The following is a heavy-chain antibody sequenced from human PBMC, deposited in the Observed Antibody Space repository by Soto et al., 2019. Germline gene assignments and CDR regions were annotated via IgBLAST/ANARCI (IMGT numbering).Heavy chain of an antibody. Sequence: EVQLVESGGNWVQPGGSLRLSCEASGFTFSGFDMHWVRQPTGKGLEWVSSIGTAGDTYYAVSVKGRFTISRDNAKNSLYVQMNSLRAGDMAVYFCAKSQEIGTHFFDSWGQGTQVTVSS. CDR1: GFTFSGFD. D-gene: IGHD6-13*01. CDR2: IGTAGDT. CDR3: AKSQEIGTHFFDS. J-gene: IGHJ4*02. V-gene: IGHV3-13*01.